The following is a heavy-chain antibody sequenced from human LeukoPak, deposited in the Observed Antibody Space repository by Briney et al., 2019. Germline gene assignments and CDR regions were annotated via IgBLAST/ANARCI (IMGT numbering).Heavy chain of an antibody. V-gene: IGHV4-34*01. D-gene: IGHD6-19*01. CDR1: GGSFSGYY. CDR3: ARVSLAVIHYYYYGMDV. Sequence: SETLSLTCAVYGGSFSGYYWSWIRQPPGKGLEWIGEINHSGSTNCNPSLKSRVTISVDTSKNQFSLKLSSVTAADTAVYYCARVSLAVIHYYYYGMDVWGKGTTVTVSS. CDR2: INHSGST. J-gene: IGHJ6*04.